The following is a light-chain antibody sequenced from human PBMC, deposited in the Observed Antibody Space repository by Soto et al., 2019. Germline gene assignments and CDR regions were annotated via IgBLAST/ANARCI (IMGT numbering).Light chain of an antibody. CDR1: QSVSSSY. V-gene: IGKV3-20*01. CDR3: QQYGSSPGLYT. CDR2: GAS. J-gene: IGKJ2*01. Sequence: IVLTQSPGTLSLSPWERATLACRASQSVSSSYLAWYQQKPGQAPRLLIYGASSRATGIPDRFSGSGSGTDFTLTISRLEPEDFAVYYCQQYGSSPGLYTFGQGNKLEIK.